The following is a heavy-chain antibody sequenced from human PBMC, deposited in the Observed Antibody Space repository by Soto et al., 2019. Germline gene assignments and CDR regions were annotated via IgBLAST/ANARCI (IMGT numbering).Heavy chain of an antibody. CDR1: GGSISSGGYS. J-gene: IGHJ6*02. Sequence: QLQLQESGSGLVKPSQTLSLTCAVSGGSISSGGYSWSWIRQPPGKGLEWIGYIYHSGSTYYNPSLKSRVTRSVDRSKNQFSLKLSSVTAADTAVYYCARASDDFWSGYRGGMDVWGQGTTVTVSS. CDR3: ARASDDFWSGYRGGMDV. D-gene: IGHD3-3*01. CDR2: IYHSGST. V-gene: IGHV4-30-2*01.